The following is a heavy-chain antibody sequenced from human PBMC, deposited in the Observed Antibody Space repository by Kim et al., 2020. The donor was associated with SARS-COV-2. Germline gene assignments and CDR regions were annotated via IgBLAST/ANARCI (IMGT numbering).Heavy chain of an antibody. CDR2: IYSGGSST. CDR1: GFTFSSYA. D-gene: IGHD5-18*01. V-gene: IGHV3-23*03. CDR3: AKINGRGYSYGHDFDY. J-gene: IGHJ4*02. Sequence: GGSLRLSCAASGFTFSSYAMSWVRQAPGKGLEWVSVIYSGGSSTYYADSVKGRFTISRDNSKNTLYLQMNSLRAEDTAVYYCAKINGRGYSYGHDFDYWGQGTLVTVSS.